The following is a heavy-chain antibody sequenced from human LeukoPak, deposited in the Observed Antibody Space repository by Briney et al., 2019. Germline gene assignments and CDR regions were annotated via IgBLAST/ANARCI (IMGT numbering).Heavy chain of an antibody. D-gene: IGHD6-13*01. CDR3: AGSIAQQLGLGAINAFDI. J-gene: IGHJ3*02. CDR2: INPNSGGT. CDR1: GYTFTGYY. Sequence: ASVKVSCKASGYTFTGYYMHWVRQAPGQGLEWMGWINPNSGGTNYAQKFQGRVTMTRDTSISTAYMELSRLRSDDTAVYYCAGSIAQQLGLGAINAFDIWGQGTMVTVSS. V-gene: IGHV1-2*02.